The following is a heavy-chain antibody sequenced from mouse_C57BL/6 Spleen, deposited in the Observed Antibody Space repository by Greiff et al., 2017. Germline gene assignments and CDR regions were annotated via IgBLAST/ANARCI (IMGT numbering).Heavy chain of an antibody. CDR2: IWWDDDK. V-gene: IGHV8-8*01. Sequence: QVTLKESGPGILQPSQTLSLTCSFSGFSLSTFGMGVVRIRQPTGMGLEWLAHIWWDDDKYYNPALKSRLTVYKSTCKDQVYLKSANVDAADTATCECDRIVRDGYYPYWGQGTLVTVSA. CDR1: GFSLSTFGMG. J-gene: IGHJ3*01. D-gene: IGHD2-3*01. CDR3: DRIVRDGYYPY.